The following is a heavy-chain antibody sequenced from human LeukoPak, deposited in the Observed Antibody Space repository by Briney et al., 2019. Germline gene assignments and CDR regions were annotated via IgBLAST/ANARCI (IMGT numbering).Heavy chain of an antibody. CDR3: AKDYDILTGYYIGGGVDY. CDR1: GFTFSSYA. CDR2: ISGSGGST. V-gene: IGHV3-23*01. J-gene: IGHJ4*02. Sequence: PGGSLRLSCAASGFTFSSYAMSWVRQAPGKGLEWVSAISGSGGSTYYADSVKGRFTISRDNSKNTLYLQMNSLRAEDTAVYYCAKDYDILTGYYIGGGVDYWGQGTLVTVSS. D-gene: IGHD3-9*01.